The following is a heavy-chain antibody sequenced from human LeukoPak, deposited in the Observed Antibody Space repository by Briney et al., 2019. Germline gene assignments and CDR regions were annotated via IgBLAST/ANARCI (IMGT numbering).Heavy chain of an antibody. CDR1: GYTFTGYY. D-gene: IGHD3-10*01. CDR2: INPNSGGT. V-gene: IGHV1-2*02. Sequence: ASVKVSCKASGYTFTGYYMHWVRQAPGQGLELMGWINPNSGGTNYAQKFQGRVTMTRDTSISTAYMELSRLRSDDTAVYYCARVSGDYYYYGMDVWGQGTTVTVSS. J-gene: IGHJ6*02. CDR3: ARVSGDYYYYGMDV.